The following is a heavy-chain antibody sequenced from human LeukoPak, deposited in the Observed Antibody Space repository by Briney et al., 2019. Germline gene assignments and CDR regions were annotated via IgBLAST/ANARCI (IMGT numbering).Heavy chain of an antibody. J-gene: IGHJ4*02. CDR1: GGTFNINA. CDR3: ARNNDNGDGDD. CDR2: IIPMLGTP. V-gene: IGHV1-69*13. D-gene: IGHD4-17*01. Sequence: GASVKVSCKASGGTFNINAITWVRQAPGQGLEWMGGIIPMLGTPTYAQKFQGRVTITADESATTAYMELRSLKSEDTAVYYCARNNDNGDGDDWGQGTLVIVSS.